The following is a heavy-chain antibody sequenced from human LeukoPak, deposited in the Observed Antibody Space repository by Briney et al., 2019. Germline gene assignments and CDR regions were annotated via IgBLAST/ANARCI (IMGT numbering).Heavy chain of an antibody. CDR3: ARGGYGHGWSFDY. Sequence: GGSLRLSCAASGFTFSSYALSWVRQAPGKGLVWVPTISGSGDDTFYADSVKGRFTISRDNSKNTLYLQMDSLRAEDTAVYYCARGGYGHGWSFDYWGQETLVTVSS. D-gene: IGHD6-19*01. CDR2: ISGSGDDT. J-gene: IGHJ4*02. CDR1: GFTFSSYA. V-gene: IGHV3-23*01.